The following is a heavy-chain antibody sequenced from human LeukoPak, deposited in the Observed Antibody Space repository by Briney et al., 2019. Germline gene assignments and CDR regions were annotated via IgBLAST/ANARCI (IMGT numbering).Heavy chain of an antibody. D-gene: IGHD6-13*01. CDR3: ARMLRIAAAGKLDY. Sequence: GASVKGSCKASGYTFTSYDINWVRQATGQGLEWMGWISAYNGNTNYAQKLQGRVTMTTDTSTSTAYMELRSLRSDDTAVYYCARMLRIAAAGKLDYWGQGTLVTVSS. CDR1: GYTFTSYD. V-gene: IGHV1-18*01. CDR2: ISAYNGNT. J-gene: IGHJ4*02.